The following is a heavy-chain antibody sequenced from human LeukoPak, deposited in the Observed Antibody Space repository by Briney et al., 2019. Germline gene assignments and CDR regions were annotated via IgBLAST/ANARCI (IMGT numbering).Heavy chain of an antibody. CDR2: ISAYNGNT. V-gene: IGHV1-18*01. Sequence: GASVKVSCKASGFTFTSFGFSWVRQAPGQGLEWMGWISAYNGNTNYAQNLQGRVTMTRNTSISTAYMELSSLRSEDTAVYYCARWLYDSSGYYFDYWGQGTLVTVSS. J-gene: IGHJ4*02. CDR3: ARWLYDSSGYYFDY. D-gene: IGHD3-22*01. CDR1: GFTFTSFG.